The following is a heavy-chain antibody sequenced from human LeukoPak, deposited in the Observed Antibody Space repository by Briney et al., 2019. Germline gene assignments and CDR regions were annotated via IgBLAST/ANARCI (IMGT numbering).Heavy chain of an antibody. J-gene: IGHJ4*02. CDR2: ISWDGGST. CDR1: GFTFDDYA. Sequence: PGGSLRLSCAASGFTFDDYAMHWVRQAPGKGLEWVSLISWDGGSTYYADSVKGRFTISRDNSKNSLYLQMNSLRAEDTALYYCAKDYEGGPLFDYWGQGTLVTVSS. D-gene: IGHD3-16*01. CDR3: AKDYEGGPLFDY. V-gene: IGHV3-43D*03.